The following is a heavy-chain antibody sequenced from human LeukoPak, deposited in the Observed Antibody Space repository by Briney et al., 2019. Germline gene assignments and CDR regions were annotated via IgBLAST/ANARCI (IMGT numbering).Heavy chain of an antibody. D-gene: IGHD3-22*01. CDR2: IYYSGST. CDR1: GGSISSYY. Sequence: PSETLSLTCTVSGGSISSYYWSWNRQPPGKGLEWIGYIYYSGSTNYNPSLKSRVTISVDTSKNQFSLKLSSVTAADTAVYYCASTPMIVVVSGAFDIWGQGTMVTVSS. CDR3: ASTPMIVVVSGAFDI. V-gene: IGHV4-59*08. J-gene: IGHJ3*02.